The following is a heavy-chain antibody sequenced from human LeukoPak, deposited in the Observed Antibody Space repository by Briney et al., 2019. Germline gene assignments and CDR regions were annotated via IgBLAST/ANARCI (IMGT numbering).Heavy chain of an antibody. D-gene: IGHD2-8*01. V-gene: IGHV1-8*01. Sequence: ASVKVSCKASGYTFTSYDINWVRQATGQGFEWMGWMNPNSCNTGYAQKFQGRVTMTRNTSISTAYMGLSSLRSEDTAVYYCARGEIVLMVYAQYYYYYGMDVWGQGTTVTVSS. CDR1: GYTFTSYD. CDR2: MNPNSCNT. CDR3: ARGEIVLMVYAQYYYYYGMDV. J-gene: IGHJ6*02.